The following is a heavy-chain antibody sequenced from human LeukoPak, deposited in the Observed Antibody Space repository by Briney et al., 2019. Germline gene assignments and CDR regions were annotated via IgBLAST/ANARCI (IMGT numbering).Heavy chain of an antibody. CDR2: IYTSGTI. CDR3: ARDSGTTGEVKFDP. Sequence: SETLSLTCTVSGGSISSYYWSWIRQPAGTALEWIGRIYTSGTITYNRSLKSRVTMSVDTSKNQCSLKLSSVTAADTAVYYCARDSGTTGEVKFDPWGQGTLVTVSS. D-gene: IGHD3-10*01. V-gene: IGHV4-4*07. CDR1: GGSISSYY. J-gene: IGHJ5*02.